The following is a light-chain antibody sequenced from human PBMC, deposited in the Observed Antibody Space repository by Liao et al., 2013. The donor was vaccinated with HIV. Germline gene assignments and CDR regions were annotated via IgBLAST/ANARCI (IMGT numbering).Light chain of an antibody. J-gene: IGLJ1*01. CDR1: KLGNKY. Sequence: SYELTQPPSVSVSPGQTATITCSGDKLGNKYVCWYQQKPGQSPVLVIYQDNKRHSGIPERFSGSNSGNTATLTISGTQPTDEAVYFCQTWDIDTAVFGPGTRVTVL. CDR3: QTWDIDTAV. V-gene: IGLV3-1*01. CDR2: QDN.